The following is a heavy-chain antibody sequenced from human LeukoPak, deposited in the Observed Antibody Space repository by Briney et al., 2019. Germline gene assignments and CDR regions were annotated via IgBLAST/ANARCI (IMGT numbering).Heavy chain of an antibody. CDR2: IYTSGST. CDR3: VRASYYDFWSGYEGYFDY. D-gene: IGHD3-3*01. CDR1: GGSTSSGSYY. Sequence: SQTLSLTCTVSGGSTSSGSYYWSWIRQPAGKGLEWIGRIYTSGSTNYNPSLKSRVNISVDTSKNQFSLKLSSVTAADTAVYYCVRASYYDFWSGYEGYFDYWGQGTLVTVSS. V-gene: IGHV4-61*02. J-gene: IGHJ4*02.